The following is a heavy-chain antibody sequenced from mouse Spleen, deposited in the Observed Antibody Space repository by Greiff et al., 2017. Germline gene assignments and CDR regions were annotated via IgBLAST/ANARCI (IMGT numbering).Heavy chain of an antibody. CDR3: ARYGEVVPYYFDY. D-gene: IGHD1-1*01. Sequence: QVQLKESGAELVRPGTSVKISCKASGYTFTNYWLGWVKQRPGHGLEWIGDIYPGGGYTNYNEKFKGKATLTADTSSSTAYMQLSSLTSEDSAVYFCARYGEVVPYYFDYWGQGTTLTVSS. V-gene: IGHV1-63*02. CDR2: IYPGGGYT. J-gene: IGHJ2*01. CDR1: GYTFTNYW.